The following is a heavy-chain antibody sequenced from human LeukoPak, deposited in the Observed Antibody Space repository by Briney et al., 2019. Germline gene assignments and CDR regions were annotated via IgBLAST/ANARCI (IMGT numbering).Heavy chain of an antibody. CDR1: GGSISSSPYY. CDR2: IYYSGTT. Sequence: SETLSLTCTVSGGSISSSPYYWGWIRQPPGKGLEWIGSIYYSGTTHYNPSLESRVTISVDTSKNQFSLKLASVTAADTAVYYCARQTHYDILTGYYFPYNWFDPWGQGTLVTVSS. CDR3: ARQTHYDILTGYYFPYNWFDP. J-gene: IGHJ5*02. V-gene: IGHV4-39*01. D-gene: IGHD3-9*01.